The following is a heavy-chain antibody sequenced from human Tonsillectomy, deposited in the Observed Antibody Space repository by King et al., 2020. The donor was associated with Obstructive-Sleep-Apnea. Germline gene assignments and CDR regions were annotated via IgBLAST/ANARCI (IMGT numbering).Heavy chain of an antibody. Sequence: QLVQSGAEVKKPGASVKVSCKASGYTFTGYYIHWVRQAPGQGLEWMGWLNPNGGGTNYAQKFQGWVTMTRDTSIRTAYMELSRLKSDDTAGYYCARSATGDYYYYHGMDVWGQGTTVTVSS. CDR2: LNPNGGGT. V-gene: IGHV1-2*04. J-gene: IGHJ6*02. CDR3: ARSATGDYYYYHGMDV. D-gene: IGHD7-27*01. CDR1: GYTFTGYY.